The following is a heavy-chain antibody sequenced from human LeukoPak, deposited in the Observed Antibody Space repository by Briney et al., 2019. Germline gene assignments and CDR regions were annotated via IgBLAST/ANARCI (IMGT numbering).Heavy chain of an antibody. V-gene: IGHV3-23*01. D-gene: IGHD2-2*01. CDR2: ISGRGGNT. Sequence: GGSLRLSCTPSVLTFSSYAMSWLRGAPGKGREWVSDISGRGGNTYYAVSVKRRFTLSRDNYENTLYLQMNSLRAEDTALYYCAKEAEIVVVPAADILDYWGQGTLVTVSS. CDR1: VLTFSSYA. J-gene: IGHJ4*02. CDR3: AKEAEIVVVPAADILDY.